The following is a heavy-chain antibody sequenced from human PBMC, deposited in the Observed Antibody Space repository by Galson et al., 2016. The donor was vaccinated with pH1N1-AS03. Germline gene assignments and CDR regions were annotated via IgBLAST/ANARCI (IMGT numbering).Heavy chain of an antibody. CDR1: GFTVSSNY. CDR2: IYGGGIT. D-gene: IGHD2-2*01. Sequence: SLRLSCAASGFTVSSNYMSWVRQAPGKGLEWVSVIYGGGITYYADSVKGRFTISRDSSKNTLYLQMNSLRAEDTAVYYCARLRVVVVPAALGGSDYFDSWGQGTLVTVSS. V-gene: IGHV3-53*01. J-gene: IGHJ4*02. CDR3: ARLRVVVVPAALGGSDYFDS.